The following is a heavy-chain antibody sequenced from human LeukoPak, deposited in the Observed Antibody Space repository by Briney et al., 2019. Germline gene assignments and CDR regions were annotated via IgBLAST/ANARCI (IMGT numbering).Heavy chain of an antibody. CDR1: GGSISGYY. CDR3: ARDVKEVWLGRNGSGSTHYMDV. V-gene: IGHV4-59*01. Sequence: SETLSLTCPLSGGSISGYYWSWIRQPPGEGMEWIGYMYNSGSTKYNPPLKSRVNISLDMSKNQFSLKLSSVTAADTAVYYCARDVKEVWLGRNGSGSTHYMDVWGKGTTVTVS. J-gene: IGHJ6*03. D-gene: IGHD3-10*01. CDR2: MYNSGST.